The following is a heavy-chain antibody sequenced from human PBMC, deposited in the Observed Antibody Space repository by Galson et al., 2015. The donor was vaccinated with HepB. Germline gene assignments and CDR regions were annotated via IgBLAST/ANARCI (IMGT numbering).Heavy chain of an antibody. J-gene: IGHJ6*02. CDR1: GFTFSSYA. CDR2: ISYDGNNK. D-gene: IGHD6-13*01. V-gene: IGHV3-30-3*01. Sequence: SLRLSCAASGFTFSSYAMHWVRQAPGKGLEWVAVISYDGNNKYYADSVKGRFTISRDNSKNTLYLQMNSLRAEDTAVYYCARDLGSSWYKTYYYGMDVWGQGTTVTVSS. CDR3: ARDLGSSWYKTYYYGMDV.